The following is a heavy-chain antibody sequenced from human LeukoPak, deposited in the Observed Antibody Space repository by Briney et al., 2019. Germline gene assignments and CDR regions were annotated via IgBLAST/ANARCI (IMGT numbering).Heavy chain of an antibody. Sequence: SETLSLTCTVSGYSISSAYYWGWIRQPPGKGLEWIGNIFHSGSTYYNASLKSRVAISLNTSKNQFSLKLSSVTAADTAVYFCAAGRWLRSGSDYWGQGTLVTVSS. D-gene: IGHD5-12*01. V-gene: IGHV4-38-2*02. CDR1: GYSISSAYY. CDR3: AAGRWLRSGSDY. CDR2: IFHSGST. J-gene: IGHJ4*02.